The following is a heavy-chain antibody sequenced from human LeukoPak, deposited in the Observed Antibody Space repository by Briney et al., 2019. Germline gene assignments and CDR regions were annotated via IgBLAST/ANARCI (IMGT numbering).Heavy chain of an antibody. V-gene: IGHV4-39*07. CDR3: ARSMSSWFDP. J-gene: IGHJ5*02. CDR1: GGSISSSSYY. D-gene: IGHD2-21*01. CDR2: INHSGST. Sequence: SETLSLTCTVSGGSISSSSYYWSWIRQPPGKGLEWIGEINHSGSTNYNPSLKSRVTISVDTSKNQFSLKLSSVTAADTAVYYCARSMSSWFDPWGQGTLVTVSS.